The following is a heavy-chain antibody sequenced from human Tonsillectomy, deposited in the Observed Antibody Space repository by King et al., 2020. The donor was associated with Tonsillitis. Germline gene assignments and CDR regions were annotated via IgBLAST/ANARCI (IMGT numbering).Heavy chain of an antibody. CDR3: AREGSSWNALSHY. D-gene: IGHD6-13*01. CDR1: GFAFSSYG. Sequence: QLQLVESGGGVVQPGRSLRLSCAASGFAFSSYGMHGVRQAPGKGVEWGALILYVVSNKYFDDPVKGRFPISRDNSKNTVYLQMNSLRAEDTAVYYCAREGSSWNALSHYWGQGTLVTVSS. CDR2: ILYVVSNK. J-gene: IGHJ4*02. V-gene: IGHV3-33*01.